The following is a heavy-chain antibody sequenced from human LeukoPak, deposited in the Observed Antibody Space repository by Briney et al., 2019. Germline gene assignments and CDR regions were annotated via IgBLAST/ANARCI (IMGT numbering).Heavy chain of an antibody. J-gene: IGHJ6*03. V-gene: IGHV1-69*01. Sequence: SVKVSCKASGGTFSSYAISWVRQAPGQGLEWMGGIIPIFGTANYAQKFQGRVTITADESTSTAYMELSSLRSEDTAVYYCARSGGGSYFPYYYYYMDVWGKGTTVTVSS. CDR1: GGTFSSYA. CDR2: IIPIFGTA. CDR3: ARSGGGSYFPYYYYYMDV. D-gene: IGHD1-26*01.